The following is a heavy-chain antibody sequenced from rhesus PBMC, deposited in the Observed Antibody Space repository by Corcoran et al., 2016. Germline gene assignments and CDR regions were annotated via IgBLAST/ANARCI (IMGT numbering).Heavy chain of an antibody. CDR3: TYFDY. J-gene: IGHJ4*01. Sequence: EVQLVGSGGGLVQPGGALGLSWLAFGIPFRWHLRDGVRQAPGKGLWCVLRISSDVSRTYSAESGKGRFTISRENVKNSLYLQMNSLRPEDTAVYYCTYFDYWGQGVLVTVSS. CDR2: ISSDVSRT. V-gene: IGHV3-119*01. CDR1: GIPFRWHL.